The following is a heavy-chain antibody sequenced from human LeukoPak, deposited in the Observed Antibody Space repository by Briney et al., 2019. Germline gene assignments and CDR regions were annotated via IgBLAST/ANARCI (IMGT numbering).Heavy chain of an antibody. D-gene: IGHD4-17*01. CDR3: ASLTTVNTV. Sequence: GGSLRLSCAASGFTFSSSWMSWVRQAPGKGLEWVANIKQDGSEKNYVDSVKGRFTVSRDNAKSSLFLQMNSLRAEDTAVYYCASLTTVNTVWGQGTLVTVSS. CDR2: IKQDGSEK. V-gene: IGHV3-7*01. J-gene: IGHJ4*02. CDR1: GFTFSSSW.